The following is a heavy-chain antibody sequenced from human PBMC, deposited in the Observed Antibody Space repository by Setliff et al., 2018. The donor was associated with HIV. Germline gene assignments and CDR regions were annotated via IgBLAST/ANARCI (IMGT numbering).Heavy chain of an antibody. CDR3: ARIPWVATLWGGAFDL. Sequence: SETLSLTCVVYGGSFSDYYWSWIRQPPGKGLEWIGEINHSGNTTYNPSLKSRVTMSMDTSKNQFSLQLSSATAADTAVYYCARIPWVATLWGGAFDLWGHGTMVTVSS. CDR2: INHSGNT. D-gene: IGHD5-12*01. V-gene: IGHV4-34*10. J-gene: IGHJ3*01. CDR1: GGSFSDYY.